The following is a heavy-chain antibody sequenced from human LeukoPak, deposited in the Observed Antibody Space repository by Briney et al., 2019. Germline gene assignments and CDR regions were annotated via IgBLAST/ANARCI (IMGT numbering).Heavy chain of an antibody. CDR1: GGSISSYY. Sequence: SETLSLTCTVSGGSISSYYWGWIRQPPGKGLEWIGYIYTSGSTNYNPSLKSRVTISVDTSKNQFSLKLSSVTAADTAVYYCASLGAAGGYDRDWFDPWGQGTLVTVSS. CDR2: IYTSGST. CDR3: ASLGAAGGYDRDWFDP. J-gene: IGHJ5*02. D-gene: IGHD5-12*01. V-gene: IGHV4-4*09.